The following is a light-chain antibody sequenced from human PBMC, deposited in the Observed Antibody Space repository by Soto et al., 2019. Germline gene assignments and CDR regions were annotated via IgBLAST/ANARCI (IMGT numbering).Light chain of an antibody. CDR3: QQYYTTSWT. CDR2: WAS. J-gene: IGKJ1*01. V-gene: IGKV4-1*01. CDR1: QSLLYSSNNKNY. Sequence: DIVMTQSPDSLAVSLGERATINCRSSQSLLYSSNNKNYIAWYQHKPGQPPKLLIYWASTRGSGVPDRFSGSGSGADFTLTISSLQAEDVAVYCCQQYYTTSWTFGQGTKVEIE.